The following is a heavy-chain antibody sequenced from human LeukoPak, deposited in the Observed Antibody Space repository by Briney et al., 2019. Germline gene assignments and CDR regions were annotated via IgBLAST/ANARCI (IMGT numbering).Heavy chain of an antibody. CDR1: GGSISSDY. J-gene: IGHJ6*03. CDR2: IHYSGSA. CDR3: ARAVADYYYYYFMDV. D-gene: IGHD5-12*01. Sequence: PSETLSLTCTVSGGSISSDYWSWLRHPPGKGLEWLGYIHYSGSANYNPSLMSRVTISVDNSKNQFSLRLSSVTAADTAVYYCARAVADYYYYYFMDVWGKGTTVTVSS. V-gene: IGHV4-59*01.